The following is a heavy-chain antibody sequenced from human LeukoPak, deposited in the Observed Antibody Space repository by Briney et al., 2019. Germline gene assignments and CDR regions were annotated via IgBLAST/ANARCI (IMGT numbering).Heavy chain of an antibody. CDR2: IYYSGST. Sequence: SETLSLTCTVSGGSISSYYWSWIRQPPGKGLEWIGYIYYSGSTNYNPSLKSRVTISVDTSKNQFSLKLSSVTAADTAVYYCASSSSGSYDYYYYYGMDVWGQGTTVTVSS. CDR1: GGSISSYY. J-gene: IGHJ6*02. CDR3: ASSSSGSYDYYYYYGMDV. V-gene: IGHV4-59*08. D-gene: IGHD1-26*01.